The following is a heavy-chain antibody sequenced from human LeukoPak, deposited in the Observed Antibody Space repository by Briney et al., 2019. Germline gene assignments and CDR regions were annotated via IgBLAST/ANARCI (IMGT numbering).Heavy chain of an antibody. CDR2: ISWNRGSI. V-gene: IGHV3-9*01. J-gene: IGHJ6*02. Sequence: PGRSLRLSCAASGFTFDDYAMHWVPQAPGKGLEWGSGISWNRGSIVYADSVKGRFTISRDNAKNSLYLQMNSLRAEDTALYYCAKGKGLSYYGSGSLSRGGMDVWGQGTTVTVSS. D-gene: IGHD3-10*01. CDR3: AKGKGLSYYGSGSLSRGGMDV. CDR1: GFTFDDYA.